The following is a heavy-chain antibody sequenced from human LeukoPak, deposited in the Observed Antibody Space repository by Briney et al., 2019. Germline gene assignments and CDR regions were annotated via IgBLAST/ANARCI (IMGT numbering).Heavy chain of an antibody. J-gene: IGHJ4*02. CDR1: GFTFSSYG. D-gene: IGHD2-2*01. CDR2: IRYDGSNK. Sequence: GGSLRLSCAASGFTFSSYGMHWVRQAPGKGLEWVAFIRYDGSNKYYADSVKGRFTISRDNSKNTLYLQMNSLRAEDTAVYDRAKDRAQSVPAAMDYWGQGTLVTVSS. V-gene: IGHV3-30*02. CDR3: AKDRAQSVPAAMDY.